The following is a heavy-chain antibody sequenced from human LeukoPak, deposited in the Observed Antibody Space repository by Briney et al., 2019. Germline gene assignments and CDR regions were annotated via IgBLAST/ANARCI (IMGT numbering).Heavy chain of an antibody. D-gene: IGHD6-19*01. CDR2: ISSSSSYI. V-gene: IGHV3-21*01. J-gene: IGHJ4*02. CDR3: ARGQWLTNYYFDY. Sequence: GGSLRLSCAASGFTFSSYSMNWVRQAPGKGLEWVSSISSSSSYIYYADSVKGRFTISRDNAKNSLYLQMNSLRAEDTAVYYCARGQWLTNYYFDYWGQGTPVTVSS. CDR1: GFTFSSYS.